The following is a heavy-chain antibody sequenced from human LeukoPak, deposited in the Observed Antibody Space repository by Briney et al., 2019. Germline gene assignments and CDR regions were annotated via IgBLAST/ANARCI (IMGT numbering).Heavy chain of an antibody. Sequence: GGSLRLSCAASGFTFSSYAMSWVRQAPGKGLEWVSAISGSGGSTYYADSVKGRFTISRDNSKNTLYLRMNSLRAEDTAVYYCAKDSAPYYDFWSGYYPPDYWGQGTLVTVSS. V-gene: IGHV3-23*01. D-gene: IGHD3-3*01. CDR2: ISGSGGST. CDR3: AKDSAPYYDFWSGYYPPDY. J-gene: IGHJ4*02. CDR1: GFTFSSYA.